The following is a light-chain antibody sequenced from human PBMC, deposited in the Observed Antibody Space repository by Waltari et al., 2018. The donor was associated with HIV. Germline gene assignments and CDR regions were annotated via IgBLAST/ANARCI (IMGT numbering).Light chain of an antibody. J-gene: IGLJ1*01. CDR3: SSYTSSGAYV. Sequence: QSALTQPASASGSPGQSITISCTGTSSDVGGYNSVTWYQQHPGKAPKLMIYEVSNRPSGVSYRFSGSKSGNTASLTISGLQAEDETDYYCSSYTSSGAYVFGTGTTVTVL. CDR1: SSDVGGYNS. V-gene: IGLV2-14*01. CDR2: EVS.